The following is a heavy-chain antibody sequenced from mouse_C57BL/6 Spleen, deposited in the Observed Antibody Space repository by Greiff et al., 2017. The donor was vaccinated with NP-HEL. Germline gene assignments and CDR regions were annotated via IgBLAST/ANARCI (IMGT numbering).Heavy chain of an antibody. CDR1: GFTFSSYG. Sequence: EVKLKESGGDLVKPGGSLKLSCAASGFTFSSYGMSWVRQTPDKRLEWVATISSGGSYTYYPDSVKGRFTISRDNAKNTLYLQMSSLKSEDTAMYYCARGGVTVWYFDVWGTGTTVTVSS. CDR2: ISSGGSYT. J-gene: IGHJ1*03. D-gene: IGHD2-2*01. CDR3: ARGGVTVWYFDV. V-gene: IGHV5-6*01.